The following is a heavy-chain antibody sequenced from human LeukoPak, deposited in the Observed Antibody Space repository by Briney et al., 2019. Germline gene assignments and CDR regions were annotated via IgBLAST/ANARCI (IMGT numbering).Heavy chain of an antibody. J-gene: IGHJ6*03. V-gene: IGHV3-7*03. Sequence: GGSLRLSCGASGFTFSRYWMSWVRQAPGKGLEWVANIKQDGSEKHYVDSVKGRFTISRDNAENSLFLQMNNLRAEDTAVYYCASLYYYYYMDVWGKGTTVTISS. CDR2: IKQDGSEK. CDR3: ASLYYYYYMDV. CDR1: GFTFSRYW.